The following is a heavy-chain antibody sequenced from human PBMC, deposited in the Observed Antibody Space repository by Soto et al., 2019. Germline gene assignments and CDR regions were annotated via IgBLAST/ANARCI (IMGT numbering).Heavy chain of an antibody. CDR2: TYHNGST. D-gene: IGHD1-26*01. V-gene: IGHV4-4*02. Sequence: SETLSLTCAVSGGSISSSNWWSWVRQPPGKGQKKIGGTYHNGSTNNKPSLKKQDTRTVDKSKNYFSLKLSSVTAADTAVYYCARVSGSYYYGMDVWGQGTTVS. CDR1: GGSISSSNW. J-gene: IGHJ6*02. CDR3: ARVSGSYYYGMDV.